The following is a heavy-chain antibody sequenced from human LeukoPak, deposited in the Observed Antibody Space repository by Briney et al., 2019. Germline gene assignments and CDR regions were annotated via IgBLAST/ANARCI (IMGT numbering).Heavy chain of an antibody. V-gene: IGHV3-23*01. D-gene: IGHD6-13*01. CDR3: ARRIAAAAAPYYFDD. CDR2: VSDSDENT. Sequence: GGSLRLSCAASGFTFSSFAMSWVRQAPGKGLEWVSSVSDSDENTYYADSVKGRFTISRDNSKNTLFLQMNSLRAEDTAVYYCARRIAAAAAPYYFDDRGQGTLVTVSS. CDR1: GFTFSSFA. J-gene: IGHJ4*02.